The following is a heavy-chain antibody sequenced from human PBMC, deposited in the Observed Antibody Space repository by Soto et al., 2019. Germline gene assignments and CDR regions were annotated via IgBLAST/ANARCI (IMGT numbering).Heavy chain of an antibody. J-gene: IGHJ2*01. Sequence: QVQLQESGPGLVKPSQTLSLTCTVSGGSISSGGYYWSWIRQHPGKGLEWIGYIYYSGSTYYNPSLNSRDTISVDTSKNQFSLKLSSVTAADTAVYYCARDRDLMSEDLWGRGTLVTVSS. CDR1: GGSISSGGYY. D-gene: IGHD2-8*01. CDR3: ARDRDLMSEDL. CDR2: IYYSGST. V-gene: IGHV4-31*03.